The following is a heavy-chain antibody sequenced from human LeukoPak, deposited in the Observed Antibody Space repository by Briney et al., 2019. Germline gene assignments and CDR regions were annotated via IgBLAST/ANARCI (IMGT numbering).Heavy chain of an antibody. CDR1: GGSISSGGYY. CDR3: ARATLDTYDILTGYYKDYYYYMDV. CDR2: IYHSGST. J-gene: IGHJ6*03. V-gene: IGHV4-30-2*01. Sequence: SETLSLTCTVSGGSISSGGYYWSWIRQPPGKGLEWIGYIYHSGSTYYNPSLKSRVTISVDRSKNQFSLKLSSVTAADTAVYYCARATLDTYDILTGYYKDYYYYMDVWGKGTTVTVSS. D-gene: IGHD3-9*01.